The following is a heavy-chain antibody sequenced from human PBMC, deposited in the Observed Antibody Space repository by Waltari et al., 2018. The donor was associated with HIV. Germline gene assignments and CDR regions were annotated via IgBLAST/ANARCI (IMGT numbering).Heavy chain of an antibody. CDR1: GFTFRSYS. Sequence: EVQLVASGGGLVKPGGSLRLSCAASGFTFRSYSMTWVRQAPGKGLEWVSSSSRSSSDIDYADSVKGRFTISRDNAKNSLYLQMNGLRAEDTAVYYCARDSVGAVSIDDWGQGTLVTVSA. CDR3: ARDSVGAVSIDD. J-gene: IGHJ4*02. V-gene: IGHV3-21*01. D-gene: IGHD1-26*01. CDR2: SSRSSSDI.